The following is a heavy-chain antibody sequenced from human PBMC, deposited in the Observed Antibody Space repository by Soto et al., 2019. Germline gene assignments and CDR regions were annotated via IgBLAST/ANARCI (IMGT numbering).Heavy chain of an antibody. CDR2: ISYGGSNQ. Sequence: QVQLVESGGGVVQPGRSLRLSCAASGFTFSTYAIHWVRQAPGKGLEWVGVISYGGSNQYYADSVKGRFIISGDNSKNTLYLQMNSLRAEDTAVYCCARQGESSSIDPWGQGTLVTVSS. D-gene: IGHD6-6*01. CDR3: ARQGESSSIDP. V-gene: IGHV3-30-3*01. CDR1: GFTFSTYA. J-gene: IGHJ5*02.